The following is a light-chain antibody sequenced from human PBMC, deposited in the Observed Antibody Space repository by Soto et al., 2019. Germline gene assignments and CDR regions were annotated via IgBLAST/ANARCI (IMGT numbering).Light chain of an antibody. V-gene: IGLV1-40*01. Sequence: QSVLTQPPSVSGAPGQRVTISCTGSSSNIGAGYDVHWYQQLPGTAPKLLIYGNNNRPSGVPDRFSGSKSGNTASLTVSGLQAEDEADYYCSSYTGTNNFGVFGPGTKVTVL. CDR1: SSNIGAGYD. CDR3: SSYTGTNNFGV. CDR2: GNN. J-gene: IGLJ1*01.